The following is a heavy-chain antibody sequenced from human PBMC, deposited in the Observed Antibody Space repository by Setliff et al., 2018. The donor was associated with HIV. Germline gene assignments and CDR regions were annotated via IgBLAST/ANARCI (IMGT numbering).Heavy chain of an antibody. CDR3: ARAVAGYAYYFDH. D-gene: IGHD6-19*01. CDR2: ISGSGGST. J-gene: IGHJ4*02. V-gene: IGHV3-23*01. Sequence: GGSLRLSCAASGFTFSNYAMSWVRQAPGKGLDWVSAISGSGGSTYYADSVKGRFTISRDNSKNTLYLQMNSLRAEDTAVYYCARAVAGYAYYFDHWGQGTLVTVSS. CDR1: GFTFSNYA.